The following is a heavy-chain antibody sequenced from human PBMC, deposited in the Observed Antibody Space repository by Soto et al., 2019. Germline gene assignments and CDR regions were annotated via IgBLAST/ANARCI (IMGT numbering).Heavy chain of an antibody. CDR3: ARDFGGCSGGSCYPTRDAFDI. CDR2: IKQDGSEK. Sequence: EVQLVESGGGLVQPGGSLRLSCAASGFTFSSYWMSWVRQAPGKGLEWVANIKQDGSEKYYVDSVKGRFTISRDNAKNSLYLQMNSLRAEDTAVYYCARDFGGCSGGSCYPTRDAFDIWGQGTMVTVSP. J-gene: IGHJ3*02. V-gene: IGHV3-7*01. D-gene: IGHD2-15*01. CDR1: GFTFSSYW.